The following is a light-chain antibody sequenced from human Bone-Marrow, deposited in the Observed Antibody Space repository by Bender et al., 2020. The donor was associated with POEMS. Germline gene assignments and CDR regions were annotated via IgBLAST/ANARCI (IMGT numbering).Light chain of an antibody. V-gene: IGLV2-8*01. CDR2: DVS. Sequence: QSALTQPPSASGSPGQSVTISCTGTSSDVGGYNFVSWFQQHPGKAPKVMIYDVSNRPSGVSNRFSGSKSGNTASLTISGLQSEDEADYYCAVWDDSLNGWVFGGGTKLTVL. J-gene: IGLJ3*02. CDR3: AVWDDSLNGWV. CDR1: SSDVGGYNF.